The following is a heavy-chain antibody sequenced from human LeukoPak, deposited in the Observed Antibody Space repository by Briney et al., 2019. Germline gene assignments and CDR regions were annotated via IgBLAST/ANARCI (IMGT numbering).Heavy chain of an antibody. CDR2: ISAYNGNT. CDR1: GYTFTSYG. D-gene: IGHD3-22*01. V-gene: IGHV1-18*01. J-gene: IGHJ3*02. CDR3: ARDYRSGSSGYYYFDAFDI. Sequence: ASVKVSCKASGYTFTSYGISWVRQAPGQGLEWMGWISAYNGNTNYAQKLQGRVTMTTDTSTSAAYMELRSLRSDDTAVYYCARDYRSGSSGYYYFDAFDIWGQGTMVTVSS.